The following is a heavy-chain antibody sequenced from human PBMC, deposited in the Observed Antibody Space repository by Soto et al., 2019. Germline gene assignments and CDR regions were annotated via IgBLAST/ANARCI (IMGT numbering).Heavy chain of an antibody. CDR2: INSDGSST. V-gene: IGHV3-74*01. CDR3: AREGVGYSYGNFDY. J-gene: IGHJ4*02. D-gene: IGHD5-18*01. CDR1: GVPVRCYR. Sequence: GGPLALSDSTAGVPVRCYRMGWVRPAPGKGLVWVSRINSDGSSTNYADSVKGRFTVSRDNAKSTLYLQMNSLRAEDTAVYYCAREGVGYSYGNFDYWGQGTLVTVSS.